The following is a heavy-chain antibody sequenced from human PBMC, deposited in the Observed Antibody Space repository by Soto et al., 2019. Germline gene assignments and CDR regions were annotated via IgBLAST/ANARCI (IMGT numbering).Heavy chain of an antibody. CDR1: GFTFSSYG. CDR2: ISYDGSNK. V-gene: IGHV3-30*18. J-gene: IGHJ3*02. Sequence: QVQLVESGGGVVQPGRSLRLSCAASGFTFSSYGMHWVRQAPGKGLEWVAVISYDGSNKYYADSVKGPFTISRDNSKNMLDLEMNSLGAWDPAVYYCAKTSGWHRIGAFDIWGQGTMVTVSS. D-gene: IGHD6-19*01. CDR3: AKTSGWHRIGAFDI.